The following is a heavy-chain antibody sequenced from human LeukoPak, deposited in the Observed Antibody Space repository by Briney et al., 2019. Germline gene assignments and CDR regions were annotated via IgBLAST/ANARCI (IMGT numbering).Heavy chain of an antibody. J-gene: IGHJ4*02. D-gene: IGHD6-13*01. CDR3: AKSNRGAIAAAGIYC. V-gene: IGHV3-30*02. CDR1: GFTFGSYG. Sequence: GGSLRLSCAASGFTFGSYGMHWVRQAPGKGLEWVTFIRNDGSNKYYADSVKGRFTISRDNSKNTLYLQMNTLRAEDTAVYYCAKSNRGAIAAAGIYCWGQGTLVTVSS. CDR2: IRNDGSNK.